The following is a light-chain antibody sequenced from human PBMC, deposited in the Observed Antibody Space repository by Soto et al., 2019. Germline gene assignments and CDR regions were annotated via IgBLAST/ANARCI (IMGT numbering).Light chain of an antibody. CDR2: EVV. Sequence: ALTQPPSASGSPGQSVTISCTGTKNDIGVYDFVSWYQHHPGKAPRLIIYEVVQRPSGVPDRFSGSKSGNTASLTVSGLQAADEADHFCKSYAGSNTYVFGSGTKVTVL. CDR1: KNDIGVYDF. CDR3: KSYAGSNTYV. J-gene: IGLJ1*01. V-gene: IGLV2-8*01.